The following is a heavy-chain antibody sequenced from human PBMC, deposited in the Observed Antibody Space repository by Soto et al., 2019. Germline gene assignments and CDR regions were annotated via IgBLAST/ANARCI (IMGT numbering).Heavy chain of an antibody. CDR3: AKGGRQWLVTSDFNY. CDR1: GFTFSDYA. V-gene: IGHV3-30*18. J-gene: IGHJ4*02. D-gene: IGHD6-19*01. Sequence: VQLVESGGGVVQPGRSLRLSCAASGFTFSDYAMHWVRQAPGKGLEWVAVVSHDGRNTHYADAVKGRFTISRDSSKNTVSLEMTSLRAEDKAVYYCAKGGRQWLVTSDFNYWGQGALVTVSS. CDR2: VSHDGRNT.